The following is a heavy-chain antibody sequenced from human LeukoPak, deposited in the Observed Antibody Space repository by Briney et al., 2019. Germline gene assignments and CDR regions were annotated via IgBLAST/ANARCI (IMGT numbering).Heavy chain of an antibody. CDR1: GGSISSSSYY. Sequence: SETLSLTCTVSGGSISSSSYYWGWIRQPPGKGLEWIGSIYHSGSTNYNPSLKSRVTISVDKSKNQFSLKLSSVTAADTAVYYCARASGLLWFGYWGQGTLVTVSS. CDR2: IYHSGST. CDR3: ARASGLLWFGY. D-gene: IGHD3-10*01. J-gene: IGHJ4*02. V-gene: IGHV4-39*07.